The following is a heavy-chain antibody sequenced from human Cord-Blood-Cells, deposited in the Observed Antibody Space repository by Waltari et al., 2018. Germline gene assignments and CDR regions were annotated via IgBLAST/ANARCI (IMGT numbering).Heavy chain of an antibody. CDR3: ASDPIAAAGTVNWFDP. CDR1: GGTFSSYA. J-gene: IGHJ5*02. Sequence: QVQLVQSGAEVKKPGSSVKVSCKASGGTFSSYAISWVRQAPGQGLAWMGGIIPIFGTANYAQKFQGRVTITADKSTSTAYMELSSLRSEDTAVYYCASDPIAAAGTVNWFDPWGQGTLVTVSS. V-gene: IGHV1-69*06. CDR2: IIPIFGTA. D-gene: IGHD6-13*01.